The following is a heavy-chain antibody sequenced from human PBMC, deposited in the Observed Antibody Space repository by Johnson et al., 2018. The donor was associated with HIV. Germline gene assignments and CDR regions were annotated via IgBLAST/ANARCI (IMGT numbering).Heavy chain of an antibody. CDR2: ISFDGSNK. V-gene: IGHV3-30-3*01. Sequence: QMLLEESGGGLVQPGGSLRLSCAASGFTFSSYAMHWVRQAPGKGLEWVAVISFDGSNKYYADSVKGRFTISRDNSKNTLYLQMNSLRAEDTAVYYCARESGGQYDAFDIWGQGTMVTVSS. J-gene: IGHJ3*02. D-gene: IGHD3-16*01. CDR3: ARESGGQYDAFDI. CDR1: GFTFSSYA.